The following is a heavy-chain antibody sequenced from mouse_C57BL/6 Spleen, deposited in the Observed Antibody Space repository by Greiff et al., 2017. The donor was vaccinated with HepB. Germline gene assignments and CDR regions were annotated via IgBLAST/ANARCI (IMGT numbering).Heavy chain of an antibody. Sequence: VQLKESGPGLVKPSQSLSLTCSVTGYSITSGYYWNWIRQFPGNKLEWMGYISYDGSNNYNPSLKNRISITRDTSKNQFFLKLNSVTTEDTATYYCARLDYGSSYAMDYWGQGTSVTVSS. V-gene: IGHV3-6*01. D-gene: IGHD1-1*01. CDR3: ARLDYGSSYAMDY. J-gene: IGHJ4*01. CDR2: ISYDGSN. CDR1: GYSITSGYY.